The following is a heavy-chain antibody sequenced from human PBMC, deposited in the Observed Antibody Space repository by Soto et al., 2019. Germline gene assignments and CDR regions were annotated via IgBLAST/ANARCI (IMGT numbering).Heavy chain of an antibody. V-gene: IGHV3-33*01. D-gene: IGHD1-26*01. J-gene: IGHJ6*02. CDR3: ARDFVGARLSRVYYYYYGMDV. Sequence: GGSLRLSCAASGFTFSSYGMHWVRQAPGKGLEWVAVIWYDGSNKYYADSVKGRFTISRDNSKNTLYLQMNSLRAEDTAVYYCARDFVGARLSRVYYYYYGMDVWGQGTTVTVSS. CDR2: IWYDGSNK. CDR1: GFTFSSYG.